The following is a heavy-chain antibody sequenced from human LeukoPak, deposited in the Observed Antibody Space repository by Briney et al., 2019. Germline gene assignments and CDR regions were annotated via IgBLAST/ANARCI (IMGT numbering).Heavy chain of an antibody. V-gene: IGHV3-23*01. CDR2: ISGSGGST. D-gene: IGHD6-13*01. J-gene: IGHJ4*02. CDR3: AKDLSSSWNYFDY. Sequence: GGSLRFSCAASGFTFSSYAMNWVRQAPGKGLEWVSGISGSGGSTYYADSVKGRVTISRDNSKNTLYLQMNSLRAEDTAVYYCAKDLSSSWNYFDYWGQETLVTVSS. CDR1: GFTFSSYA.